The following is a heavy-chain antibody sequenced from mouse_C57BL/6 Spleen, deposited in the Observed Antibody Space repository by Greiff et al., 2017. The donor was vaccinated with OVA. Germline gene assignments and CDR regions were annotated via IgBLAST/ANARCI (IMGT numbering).Heavy chain of an antibody. V-gene: IGHV1-82*01. J-gene: IGHJ1*03. D-gene: IGHD2-4*01. Sequence: VQLQQSGPELVKPGASVKISCKASGYAFSSSWMNWVKQRPGTGLEWIGRIYPGDGDTTYNGKFKGKATLTADKSSSTAYMQLSSLTSEDSAVYFCARWGYDYDWYFDVWGTGTTVTVSS. CDR1: GYAFSSSW. CDR3: ARWGYDYDWYFDV. CDR2: IYPGDGDT.